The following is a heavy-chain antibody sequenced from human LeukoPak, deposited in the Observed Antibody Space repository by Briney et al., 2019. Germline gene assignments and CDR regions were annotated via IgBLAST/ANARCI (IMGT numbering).Heavy chain of an antibody. V-gene: IGHV3-11*04. CDR3: GRVANTGDF. CDR2: IDGRGSSI. Sequence: GGSLRLSCAASGFAFSDHYMTWIRQAPGKGLEWVSYIDGRGSSIYYSDSVKGRFTISTDNTNNSLYLQMPSLRVEDTAIYYCGRVANTGDFWGQGTLVTVSS. CDR1: GFAFSDHY. J-gene: IGHJ4*02.